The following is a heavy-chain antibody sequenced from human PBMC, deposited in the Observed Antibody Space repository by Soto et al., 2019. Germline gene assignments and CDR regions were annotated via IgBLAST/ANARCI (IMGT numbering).Heavy chain of an antibody. CDR1: GYTFTSYG. CDR2: ISAYNGNT. D-gene: IGHD3-9*01. V-gene: IGHV1-18*01. J-gene: IGHJ5*02. CDR3: ARVPYDILTGYGNWFDP. Sequence: QVQLVQSGAEVKKPGASVKVSCKASGYTFTSYGISWVRQAPGQGLEWMGWISAYNGNTNYAQKLQGRVTMTTDTSTSTAYMELRSLRSDDTAVYYCARVPYDILTGYGNWFDPWGQGTLVTVSS.